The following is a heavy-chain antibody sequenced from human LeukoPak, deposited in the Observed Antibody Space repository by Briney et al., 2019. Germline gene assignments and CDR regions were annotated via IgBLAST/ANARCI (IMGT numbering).Heavy chain of an antibody. V-gene: IGHV4-39*01. D-gene: IGHD3-10*01. CDR3: ARHASSKYYYGSGTYFDY. CDR2: IYYSGST. J-gene: IGHJ4*02. Sequence: SETLSLTCTVSGGSISNSIYYWGWIRQPPGKGLEWIGSIYYSGSTYYNPSLKSRVTISVDTSKNQFSLKLSSVTAADTAMYYCARHASSKYYYGSGTYFDYWGQGTLVTVSS. CDR1: GGSISNSIYY.